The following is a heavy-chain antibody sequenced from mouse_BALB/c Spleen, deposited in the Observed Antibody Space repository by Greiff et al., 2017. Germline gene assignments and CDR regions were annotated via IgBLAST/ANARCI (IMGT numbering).Heavy chain of an antibody. J-gene: IGHJ3*01. D-gene: IGHD1-2*01. Sequence: VQLQQSGPELVRPGVSVKISCKGSGYTFTDYAMHWVKQSHAKSLEWIGVISTYYGNTNYNQKFKGKATMTVDKSSSTAYMELARLTSEDSAIYYCAREETTAFAYWGQGTLVTVSA. CDR1: GYTFTDYA. V-gene: IGHV1-67*01. CDR2: ISTYYGNT. CDR3: AREETTAFAY.